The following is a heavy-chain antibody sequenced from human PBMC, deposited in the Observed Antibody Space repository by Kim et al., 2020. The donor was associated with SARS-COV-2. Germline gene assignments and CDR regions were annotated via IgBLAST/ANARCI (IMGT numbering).Heavy chain of an antibody. CDR2: ISYDGSNK. V-gene: IGHV3-30*18. D-gene: IGHD6-6*01. J-gene: IGHJ6*01. CDR3: AKGSIAAHHYYYGMAV. CDR1: GFTFSSYG. Sequence: GGSLRLSCAASGFTFSSYGMHWVRQAPGKGLEWVAVISYDGSNKYYADSVKGRFTISRDNSKNTLYLQMNSLRAEDTAVYYCAKGSIAAHHYYYGMAVWG.